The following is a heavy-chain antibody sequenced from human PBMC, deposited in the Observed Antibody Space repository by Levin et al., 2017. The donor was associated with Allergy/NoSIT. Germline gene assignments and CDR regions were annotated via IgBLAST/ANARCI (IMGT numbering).Heavy chain of an antibody. J-gene: IGHJ6*03. CDR2: ISSSSSTI. Sequence: GGSLRLSCAASGFTFSSYSMNWVRQAPGKGLEWVSYISSSSSTIYYADSVKGRFTISRDNAKNSLYLQMNSLRDEDTAVYYCARSAMGTTVTPFKGYYYYYYMDVWGKGTTVTVSS. D-gene: IGHD4-11*01. V-gene: IGHV3-48*02. CDR3: ARSAMGTTVTPFKGYYYYYYMDV. CDR1: GFTFSSYS.